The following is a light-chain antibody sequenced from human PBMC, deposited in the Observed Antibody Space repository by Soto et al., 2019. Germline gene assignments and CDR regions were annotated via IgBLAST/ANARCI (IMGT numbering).Light chain of an antibody. Sequence: SYELTQPPSVSVAPGQTARITCGGNNIGSKSVHWYQQKPGQAPVLVVYENSDRPSGIPERFSGSNSGNTATLTISRVEAGDEADYYCQVWDNSSDHYVFGTGTKVTVL. V-gene: IGLV3-21*02. CDR3: QVWDNSSDHYV. CDR2: ENS. CDR1: NIGSKS. J-gene: IGLJ1*01.